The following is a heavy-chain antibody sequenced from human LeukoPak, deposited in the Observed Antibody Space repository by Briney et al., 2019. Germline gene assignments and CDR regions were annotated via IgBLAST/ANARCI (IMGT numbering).Heavy chain of an antibody. J-gene: IGHJ3*02. V-gene: IGHV1-8*01. CDR2: MNPNSGNT. D-gene: IGHD2-21*02. CDR1: GYTFTSYD. CDR3: AVPIVVVTATDAFDI. Sequence: ASVKVSCNASGYTFTSYDINWVRQATGQGLEWMGWMNPNSGNTGYAQKFQGRVTMTRNTSISTAYMELSSLRSEDTAVYYCAVPIVVVTATDAFDIWGQGTMVTVSS.